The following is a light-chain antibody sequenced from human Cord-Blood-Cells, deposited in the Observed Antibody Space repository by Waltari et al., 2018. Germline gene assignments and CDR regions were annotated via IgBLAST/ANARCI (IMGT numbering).Light chain of an antibody. CDR2: DVS. CDR3: SSYTSSSTWV. Sequence: QSALTQPASVSGSPGQSITISCTGTSTDAGGHNYASWYQPHPGKAPKLMIYDVSKRPSGVSNRFSGSKSGNTASLTISGLQAEDEADYYCSSYTSSSTWVFGGGTKLTVL. V-gene: IGLV2-14*01. J-gene: IGLJ3*02. CDR1: STDAGGHNY.